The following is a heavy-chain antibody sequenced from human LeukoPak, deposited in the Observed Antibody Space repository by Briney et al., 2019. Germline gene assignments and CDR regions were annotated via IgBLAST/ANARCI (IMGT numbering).Heavy chain of an antibody. Sequence: GGSLRLSCVASGFTFSSYAMSWVRQAPGKGLEWVSAISGSGGSTYYADSVKGRFTISRDNSKNTLYLQMNSLRAEDTAVYYCAKDSEGNYYYYYYMDVWGKGTTVTVSS. CDR3: AKDSEGNYYYYYYMDV. V-gene: IGHV3-23*01. D-gene: IGHD3-10*01. CDR2: ISGSGGST. CDR1: GFTFSSYA. J-gene: IGHJ6*03.